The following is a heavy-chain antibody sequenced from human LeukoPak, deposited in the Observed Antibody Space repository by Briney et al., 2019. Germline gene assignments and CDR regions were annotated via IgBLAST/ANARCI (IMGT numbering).Heavy chain of an antibody. CDR1: GASISSVGHY. CDR3: AAERLKANIDY. D-gene: IGHD1-1*01. J-gene: IGHJ4*02. V-gene: IGHV4-31*03. CDR2: IYYSGNT. Sequence: SQTLSLTCTVSGASISSVGHYWSWIRQHPGKGLEWIGYIYYSGNTYYNPSLKSRVTISVDTSKNQFSLKLNSVTAADTAVYYCAAERLKANIDYWGQGTLVTVSS.